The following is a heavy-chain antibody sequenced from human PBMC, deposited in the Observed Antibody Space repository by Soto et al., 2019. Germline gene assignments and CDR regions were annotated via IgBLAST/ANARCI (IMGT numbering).Heavy chain of an antibody. D-gene: IGHD3-3*01. CDR1: GFTVSSNY. V-gene: IGHV3-66*01. CDR2: IYSGGST. J-gene: IGHJ4*01. CDR3: AKGNNLEWFLSPIAY. Sequence: GGSLRLSCAASGFTVSSNYMSWVRQAPGKGLEWVSVIYSGGSTYYADSVKGRFTISRDNSKNTLYLQMDSLRAEDTAVYYCAKGNNLEWFLSPIAYWGHGTLVTVSS.